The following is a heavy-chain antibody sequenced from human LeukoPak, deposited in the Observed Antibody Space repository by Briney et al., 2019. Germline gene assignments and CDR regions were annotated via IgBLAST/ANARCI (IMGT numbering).Heavy chain of an antibody. CDR1: GFTFSSYS. V-gene: IGHV3-48*04. J-gene: IGHJ4*02. D-gene: IGHD3-16*01. CDR2: ISSSSSTI. CDR3: ASYAGVPMVPC. Sequence: PGGSLRLSCAASGFTFSSYSMNWVRQAPGKGLEWVSYISSSSSTIYYADSVKGRFTISRDNAKNSLYLQMNSLRAEDMAVYYCASYAGVPMVPCWGQGTLVTVSS.